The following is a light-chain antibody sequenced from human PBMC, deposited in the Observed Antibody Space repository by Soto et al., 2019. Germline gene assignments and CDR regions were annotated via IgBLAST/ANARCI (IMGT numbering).Light chain of an antibody. CDR3: QQYNNWRT. V-gene: IGKV3-15*01. J-gene: IGKJ2*01. CDR1: QSVSSN. Sequence: EIVMTQSPATLSVSPGERATLSCRASQSVSSNLAWYQQKPGQTPRLLIYGASTRATGIPARFSGSGSGTEFTLAISSLLSEDFAVYYCQQYNNWRTFGQGTKVDIK. CDR2: GAS.